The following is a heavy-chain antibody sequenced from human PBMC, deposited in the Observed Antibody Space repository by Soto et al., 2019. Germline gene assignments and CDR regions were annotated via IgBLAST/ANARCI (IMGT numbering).Heavy chain of an antibody. D-gene: IGHD1-20*01. CDR3: AKYNNYWDEDY. Sequence: EVQLLESGGGLVQPGGSLTLSCAASGFTFDTYAMTWVRQAPGKGLEWVSAISGRGDGTYYADSVKGRFTISRDNSKNTVFLQMNSLRDEDTALYYCAKYNNYWDEDYWGQGTLVTVSS. CDR2: ISGRGDGT. CDR1: GFTFDTYA. J-gene: IGHJ4*02. V-gene: IGHV3-23*01.